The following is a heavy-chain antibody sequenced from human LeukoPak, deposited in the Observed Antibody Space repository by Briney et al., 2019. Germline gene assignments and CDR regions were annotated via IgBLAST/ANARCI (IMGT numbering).Heavy chain of an antibody. CDR2: IKQDGSEK. D-gene: IGHD3-10*01. J-gene: IGHJ3*02. Sequence: GGSLRLSCAASGFTFSSYWMSWVRQPPGKGLEWVTNIKQDGSEKYYVDSVKGRFTISRDNAKNSLYLQMNSLRAEDTAVYYCAREDGVITIVRGVIYRELTSAFDIWGQGTMVTVSS. CDR3: AREDGVITIVRGVIYRELTSAFDI. CDR1: GFTFSSYW. V-gene: IGHV3-7*01.